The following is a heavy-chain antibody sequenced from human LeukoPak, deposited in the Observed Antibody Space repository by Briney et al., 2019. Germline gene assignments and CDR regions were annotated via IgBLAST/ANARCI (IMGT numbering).Heavy chain of an antibody. Sequence: GGSLRLSCAASGFTVSSNYMSWVRQAPGKGLEWVSVIYSGGSTYYADSVKGRFTISRDNSKNTLYLQMNRLRAEDTAVYYCARHLRGYSGSPYDYWGQGTLVTVSS. J-gene: IGHJ4*02. V-gene: IGHV3-53*01. CDR3: ARHLRGYSGSPYDY. CDR1: GFTVSSNY. CDR2: IYSGGST. D-gene: IGHD1-26*01.